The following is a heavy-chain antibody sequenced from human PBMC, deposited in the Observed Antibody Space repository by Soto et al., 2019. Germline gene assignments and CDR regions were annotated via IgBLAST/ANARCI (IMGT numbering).Heavy chain of an antibody. CDR1: GGSISSYY. J-gene: IGHJ6*03. V-gene: IGHV4-59*01. CDR3: ARGSPLDYYMDV. Sequence: PSETQSLTCTVSGGSISSYYWSWIRQPPGKGLEWIGYIYYSGSTNYNPSLKSRVTISVDTSKNQFSLKLSSVTAADTAVYYCARGSPLDYYMDVWGKGTTVTVSS. D-gene: IGHD1-26*01. CDR2: IYYSGST.